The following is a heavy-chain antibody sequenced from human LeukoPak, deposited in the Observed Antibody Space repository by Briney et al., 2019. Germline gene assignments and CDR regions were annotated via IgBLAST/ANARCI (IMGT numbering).Heavy chain of an antibody. CDR3: ARRKTYSSGWYTDY. J-gene: IGHJ4*02. CDR2: IYYSGST. CDR1: GGSISSGGYY. V-gene: IGHV4-61*08. Sequence: PSETLSLTCTVSGGSISSGGYYWSWIRQPPGRGLEWIGYIYYSGSTNYNPSLKSRVTISVDTSKNQFSLKLSSVTAADTAVYYCARRKTYSSGWYTDYWGQGTLVTVSS. D-gene: IGHD6-19*01.